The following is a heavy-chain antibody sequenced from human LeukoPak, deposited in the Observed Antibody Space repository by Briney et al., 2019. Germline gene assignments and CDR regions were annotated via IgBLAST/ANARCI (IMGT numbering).Heavy chain of an antibody. Sequence: GGSLRLSCAASGFTFSTHWMYWVRQAPGRALVWVSPISGDGSMTCYADSVKGRFTISRDNAKDTLYLQMTSLRVEDTAVYSCASLPTPYHGSGDGGMDVWGQGTTVTVSS. CDR2: ISGDGSMT. J-gene: IGHJ6*02. CDR1: GFTFSTHW. CDR3: ASLPTPYHGSGDGGMDV. V-gene: IGHV3-74*01. D-gene: IGHD3-10*01.